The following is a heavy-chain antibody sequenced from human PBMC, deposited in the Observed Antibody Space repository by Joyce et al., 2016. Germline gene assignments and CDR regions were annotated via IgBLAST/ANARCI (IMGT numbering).Heavy chain of an antibody. CDR2: IDDSGGST. V-gene: IGHV3-23*01. Sequence: EVHLLESGGGLVQPGGSLRLSCAASGLTLSSCSLSWVRPAPGKGLEWVSTIDDSGGSTDYADSVMGRFTISRDNSKNTVYLQMNSLRAEDTALYYCAIDYDTSVYYYWYFDLWGRGTLVTVSS. CDR1: GLTLSSCS. CDR3: AIDYDTSVYYYWYFDL. J-gene: IGHJ2*01. D-gene: IGHD3-22*01.